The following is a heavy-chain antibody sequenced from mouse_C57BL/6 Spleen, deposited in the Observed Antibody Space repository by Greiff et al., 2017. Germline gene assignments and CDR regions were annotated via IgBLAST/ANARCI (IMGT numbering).Heavy chain of an antibody. CDR3: TRLSPTYDYDYFDY. V-gene: IGHV1-15*01. CDR1: GYTFTDYE. CDR2: IDPETGGT. Sequence: VKLQQSGAELVRPGASVTLSCKASGYTFTDYEMHWVKQTPVHGLEWIGAIDPETGGTAYNQKFKGKAILTADKSSSTAYMELRSLTSQDSAVYYCTRLSPTYDYDYFDYWGQGTTLTVSS. D-gene: IGHD2-4*01. J-gene: IGHJ2*01.